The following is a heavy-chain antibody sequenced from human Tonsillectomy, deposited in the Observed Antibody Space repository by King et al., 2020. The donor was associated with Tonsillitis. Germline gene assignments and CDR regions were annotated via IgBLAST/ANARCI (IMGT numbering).Heavy chain of an antibody. V-gene: IGHV4-30-2*01. CDR3: ASVKGIPGTPYNWFDP. D-gene: IGHD1-7*01. Sequence: QLQESGSGLVKPSQTLSLTCAVSGGSISSGDYSWSWIRQPPGKGLEWIAYIYHSGSTYYNPSLKSRVTISVDRSKNQFSLNLSSVTAADTAVYYCASVKGIPGTPYNWFDPWGQGTLVTVSS. CDR2: IYHSGST. J-gene: IGHJ5*02. CDR1: GGSISSGDYS.